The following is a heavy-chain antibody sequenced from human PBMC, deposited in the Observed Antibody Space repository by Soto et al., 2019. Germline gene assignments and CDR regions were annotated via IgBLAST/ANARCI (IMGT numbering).Heavy chain of an antibody. Sequence: QVQLVQSGAEVKKPGASVKVSCKASGYTFTSYGFSWVRQAPGQGLEWMGWISAYNGNTNYAQKLQDRVTMTTDTSTSTSYMELSSLRSDDTAVYYCAGDHPVTSRDSWGQGSLVTVAS. V-gene: IGHV1-18*01. CDR2: ISAYNGNT. D-gene: IGHD4-17*01. J-gene: IGHJ4*02. CDR1: GYTFTSYG. CDR3: AGDHPVTSRDS.